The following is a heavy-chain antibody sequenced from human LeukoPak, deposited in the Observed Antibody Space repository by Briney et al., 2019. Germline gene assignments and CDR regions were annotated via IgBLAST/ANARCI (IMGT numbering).Heavy chain of an antibody. Sequence: GESLKISCAASGFTFSSYGMHWVRQAPGKGLEWVAVIWYDGSNKYYADSVKGRFTISRDNSKNTLYLQMNSLRAEDTAVYYCARYDYGDSGAFDIWGQGTMVTVSS. V-gene: IGHV3-33*01. D-gene: IGHD4-17*01. CDR2: IWYDGSNK. J-gene: IGHJ3*02. CDR1: GFTFSSYG. CDR3: ARYDYGDSGAFDI.